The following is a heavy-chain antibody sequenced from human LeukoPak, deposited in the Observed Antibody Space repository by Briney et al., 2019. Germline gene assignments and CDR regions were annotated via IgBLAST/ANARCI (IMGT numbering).Heavy chain of an antibody. D-gene: IGHD6-19*01. Sequence: SQTLSLTCTVSGGSISSGGYSWSWIRQHPGKGLEWIGYIYYSGSTYYNPSLKSRVTISVDTSKNQFSLKLSSVTAADTAVYYCATGIAVAADDAFDIWSQGTMVTVSS. V-gene: IGHV4-31*03. CDR2: IYYSGST. J-gene: IGHJ3*02. CDR3: ATGIAVAADDAFDI. CDR1: GGSISSGGYS.